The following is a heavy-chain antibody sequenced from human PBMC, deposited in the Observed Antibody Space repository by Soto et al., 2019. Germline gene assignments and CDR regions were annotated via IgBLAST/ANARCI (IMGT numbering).Heavy chain of an antibody. V-gene: IGHV4-34*01. CDR3: AMTTSSWYLANFDY. CDR2: INQSGST. D-gene: IGHD6-13*01. J-gene: IGHJ4*02. CDR1: GGSFSDYY. Sequence: QVQLQQWGAGLLKPSETLSLTCAVYGGSFSDYYWSWIRQPPGKGLEWIGEINQSGSTNYNPSLKSRLTISVDTSKNQFSLKLTSVTAADTAVYYCAMTTSSWYLANFDYWGQGSLVTVSS.